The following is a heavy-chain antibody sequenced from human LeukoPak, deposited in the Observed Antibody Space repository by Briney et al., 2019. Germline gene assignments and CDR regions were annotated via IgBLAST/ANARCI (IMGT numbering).Heavy chain of an antibody. D-gene: IGHD3-10*01. Sequence: SETLALTCHVGGGSISGYDWSWIRQPPGKGLEWIGYIYYSGSTNYNPSLKSRVTISVDTSKNQFSLKLSSVTAADTAVYYCARDRSYYYGSGSYRTSYYYCGMDVWGQGTTVTVSS. J-gene: IGHJ6*02. CDR1: GGSISGYD. CDR2: IYYSGST. CDR3: ARDRSYYYGSGSYRTSYYYCGMDV. V-gene: IGHV4-59*01.